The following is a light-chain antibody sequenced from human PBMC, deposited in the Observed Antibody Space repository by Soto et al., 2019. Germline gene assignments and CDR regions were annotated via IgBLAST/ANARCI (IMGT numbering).Light chain of an antibody. CDR2: GAS. CDR1: QSVNSK. CDR3: QQYNNWPQIT. V-gene: IGKV3-15*01. Sequence: EIVLTQSPGTLSLSPGEKATLSCRASQSVNSKLAWYQQKPGQAPRLLIYGASTRATGIPARFSGSGSGTEFPLTISRLQSEEFAVCYCQQYNNWPQITFGQGTRLEIK. J-gene: IGKJ5*01.